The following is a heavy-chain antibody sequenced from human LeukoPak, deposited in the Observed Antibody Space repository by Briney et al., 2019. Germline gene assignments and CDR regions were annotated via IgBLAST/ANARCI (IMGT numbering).Heavy chain of an antibody. V-gene: IGHV3-21*01. J-gene: IGHJ3*02. CDR1: EFTFSSYS. Sequence: GGSLRLSCAASEFTFSSYSMNWVRQAPGKGLEWVSSISSSSSYIYYADSVKGRFTISRDNAKNSLYLQMNSLRAEDTAVYYCASAYGDYRPDDAFDIWGQGTMVTVSS. D-gene: IGHD4-17*01. CDR2: ISSSSSYI. CDR3: ASAYGDYRPDDAFDI.